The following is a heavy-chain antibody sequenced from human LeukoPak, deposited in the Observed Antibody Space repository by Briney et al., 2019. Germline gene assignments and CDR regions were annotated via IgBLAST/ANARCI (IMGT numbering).Heavy chain of an antibody. D-gene: IGHD2-15*01. Sequence: QSGGSLRLSCAASGFTFSSYAMHWVRQAPGKGLEWVAVISYDGSNKYYADSVKGRFTISRDNFKNTLYLQMNSLRAEDTAVYYCARGLPNYYGMDVWGQGTTVTVSS. J-gene: IGHJ6*02. V-gene: IGHV3-30*04. CDR2: ISYDGSNK. CDR3: ARGLPNYYGMDV. CDR1: GFTFSSYA.